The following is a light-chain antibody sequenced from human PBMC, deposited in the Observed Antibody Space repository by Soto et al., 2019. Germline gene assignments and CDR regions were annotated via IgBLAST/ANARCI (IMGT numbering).Light chain of an antibody. CDR3: QQYNSYQGT. V-gene: IGKV1-5*01. Sequence: DIQMTQSPSTLSVSVGDRVTITCRASQSISSWLAWYQQKPGKAPKLLIYGASSLESGVPSRFSGSGSGTEFTLTISSLQPDDFATYYCQQYNSYQGTFGQGTKVEIK. CDR2: GAS. J-gene: IGKJ1*01. CDR1: QSISSW.